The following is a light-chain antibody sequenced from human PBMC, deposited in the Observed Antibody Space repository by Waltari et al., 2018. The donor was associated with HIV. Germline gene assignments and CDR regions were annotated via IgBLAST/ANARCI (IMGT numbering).Light chain of an antibody. Sequence: DIQMTQSPSTLSASVGDRVTITCRASRNISDWLAWYQQKLGEAPNLLIYKASSLQSGGPFRFSGSGSGTEFTLTISSLQPGDFATYYCQQYNSYPITFGQGTRLEIK. CDR2: KAS. CDR1: RNISDW. V-gene: IGKV1-5*03. J-gene: IGKJ5*01. CDR3: QQYNSYPIT.